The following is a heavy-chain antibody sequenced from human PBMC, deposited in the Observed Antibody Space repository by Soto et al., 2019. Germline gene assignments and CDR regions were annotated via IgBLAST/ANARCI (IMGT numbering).Heavy chain of an antibody. CDR3: AKGPHYDFWTGYPTSNNWFDP. J-gene: IGHJ5*02. CDR2: ITWNSGSI. D-gene: IGHD3-3*01. V-gene: IGHV3-9*01. Sequence: GGSLRLSCAASGSTFEDYAMSWVRQPPGKGLEWVSGITWNSGSIAYADSVKGRFTISRDDAKNSLYLQMNSLRAEDTALYYCAKGPHYDFWTGYPTSNNWFDPWGQGTLVTVSS. CDR1: GSTFEDYA.